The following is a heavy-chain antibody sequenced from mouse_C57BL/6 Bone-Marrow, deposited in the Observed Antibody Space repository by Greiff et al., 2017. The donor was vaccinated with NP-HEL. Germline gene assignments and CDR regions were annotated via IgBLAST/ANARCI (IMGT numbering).Heavy chain of an antibody. V-gene: IGHV1-50*01. Sequence: QVQLQQPGAELVKPGASVKLSCKASGYTFTSYWMQWVKQRPGQGLEWIGEIDPSDSYTNYNQKFKGKATLTVDPSSSTAYMQLSSLTSEDSAVYYCARGSYRPWFACWGQGTLVTVSA. CDR1: GYTFTSYW. CDR2: IDPSDSYT. J-gene: IGHJ3*01. CDR3: ARGSYRPWFAC.